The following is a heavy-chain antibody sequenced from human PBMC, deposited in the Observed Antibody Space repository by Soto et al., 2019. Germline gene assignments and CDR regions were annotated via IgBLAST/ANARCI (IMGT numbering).Heavy chain of an antibody. Sequence: ETLSLTCTVSGGSISSGDYYWSWIRQPPGKGLEWIGYIYYSGSTNYNPSLKSRVTISVDTSKNQFSLKLSSVTAADTAVYYCASQGIAAAEDWFDPWGQGTLVTVSS. V-gene: IGHV4-61*08. D-gene: IGHD6-13*01. CDR2: IYYSGST. CDR1: GGSISSGDYY. CDR3: ASQGIAAAEDWFDP. J-gene: IGHJ5*02.